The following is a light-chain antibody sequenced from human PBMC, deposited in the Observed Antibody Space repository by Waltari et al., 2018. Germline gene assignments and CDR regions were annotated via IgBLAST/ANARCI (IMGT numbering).Light chain of an antibody. CDR3: QQSYSLPVT. Sequence: EIKMNQSPSALSASVGDRVTITCRASHSISIYLNCYQQKPGKAPKFLIYAASSLQSGVPSRFSGSGSWTDFTLTINSLQPEDFATYYCQQSYSLPVTFGQGTKLEIK. V-gene: IGKV1-39*01. J-gene: IGKJ2*01. CDR1: HSISIY. CDR2: AAS.